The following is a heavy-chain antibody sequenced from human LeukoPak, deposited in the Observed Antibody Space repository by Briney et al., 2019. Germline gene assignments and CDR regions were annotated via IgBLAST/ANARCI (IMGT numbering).Heavy chain of an antibody. CDR1: GGTFGSYT. D-gene: IGHD1-26*01. V-gene: IGHV1-69*02. CDR3: ARSPSGSYYNFDY. Sequence: SVKVSCKASGGTFGSYTISWVRQAPGQGLEWMGRIIPILGIANYAQKFQGRVTITADKSTSTAYMELSSLRSEDTAVYYCARSPSGSYYNFDYWGQGTLVTVSS. J-gene: IGHJ4*02. CDR2: IIPILGIA.